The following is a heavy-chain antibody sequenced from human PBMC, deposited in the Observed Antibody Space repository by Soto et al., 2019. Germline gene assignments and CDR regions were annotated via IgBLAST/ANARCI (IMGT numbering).Heavy chain of an antibody. CDR1: SGSFSAYY. D-gene: IGHD6-13*01. J-gene: IGHJ5*02. Sequence: QVQLQQWGAGPLKPSETLSLTCAVYSGSFSAYYWSWIRQPPGEGLEWIGEINHSGGTNYNPSLKSRVTVSIDTSKNQFSLRLSSVTAADTAVYYCLPTKATPGNRWFDPWGQGTLVTVSS. CDR3: LPTKATPGNRWFDP. V-gene: IGHV4-34*01. CDR2: INHSGGT.